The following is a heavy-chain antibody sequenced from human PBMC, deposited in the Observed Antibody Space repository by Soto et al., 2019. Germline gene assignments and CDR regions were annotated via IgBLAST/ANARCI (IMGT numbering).Heavy chain of an antibody. CDR2: ISTYGGAA. V-gene: IGHV1-46*01. CDR3: ARDPSRSSAYWWLDY. J-gene: IGHJ4*02. D-gene: IGHD3-22*01. CDR1: GYTFTSTW. Sequence: QVQLVESGAEVKKPGASVKVSCKAAGYTFTSTWRHWVRQAPGQGLEWMGIISTYGGAAHYAEKVQGRVTMTRDTSTATDYMELSSLRSEDTAMYYCARDPSRSSAYWWLDYWGQGTQVTVSS.